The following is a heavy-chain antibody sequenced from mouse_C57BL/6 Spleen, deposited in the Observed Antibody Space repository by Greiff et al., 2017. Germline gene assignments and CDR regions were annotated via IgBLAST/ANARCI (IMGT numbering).Heavy chain of an antibody. CDR2: IDPETGGT. V-gene: IGHV1-15*01. J-gene: IGHJ2*01. CDR1: GYTFTDYE. CDR3: TRRGND. Sequence: VQLQESGAELVRPGASVTLSCKASGYTFTDYEMHWVKQTPVHGLEWIGAIDPETGGTAYNQKFKGKAILTADKSSSTAYMELRSLTSEDSAVYYCTRRGNDWGQGTTLTVSS.